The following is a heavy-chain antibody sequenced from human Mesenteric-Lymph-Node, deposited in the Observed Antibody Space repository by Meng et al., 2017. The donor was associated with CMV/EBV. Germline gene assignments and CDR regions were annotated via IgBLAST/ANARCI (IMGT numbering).Heavy chain of an antibody. J-gene: IGHJ1*01. Sequence: CAVSGGYITSNNWWSWVRQPPGMGLEWIGEVYHSGNTNYNPSLKSRVTISVDKSKNQFSLRLSSVTAADTAVYYCATLYGGNFQYFHHWGQGTLVTVSS. CDR1: GGYITSNNW. CDR2: VYHSGNT. V-gene: IGHV4-4*02. D-gene: IGHD4-23*01. CDR3: ATLYGGNFQYFHH.